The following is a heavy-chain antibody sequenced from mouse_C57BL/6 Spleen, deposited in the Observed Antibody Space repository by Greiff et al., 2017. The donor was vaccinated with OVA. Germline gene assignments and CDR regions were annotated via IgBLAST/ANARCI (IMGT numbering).Heavy chain of an antibody. J-gene: IGHJ2*01. Sequence: EVNVVESGPGLAKPSQTLSLTCSVTGYSITSDYWNWIRKFPGNKLEYMGYISYSGSTYYNPSLKSRISITRDTSKNQYYLQLNSVTTEDTATYYCARYRITTEGDFDYWGQGTTLTVSS. CDR2: ISYSGST. CDR1: GYSITSDY. V-gene: IGHV3-8*01. D-gene: IGHD1-1*01. CDR3: ARYRITTEGDFDY.